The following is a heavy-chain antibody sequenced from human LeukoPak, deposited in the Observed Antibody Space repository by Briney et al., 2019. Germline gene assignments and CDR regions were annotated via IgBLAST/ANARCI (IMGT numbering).Heavy chain of an antibody. V-gene: IGHV4-4*02. J-gene: IGHJ6*02. Sequence: SGTLSLTCAVSGGSISSTNWWSWVRQSPGKGLEWIGEVYHTGSTNYTPSLNSRVTISLDKSKNQLSLKLSSVTAADTAVYYCGRKGPFGMDVWGQGTTVSVSS. CDR1: GGSISSTNW. CDR2: VYHTGST. CDR3: GRKGPFGMDV.